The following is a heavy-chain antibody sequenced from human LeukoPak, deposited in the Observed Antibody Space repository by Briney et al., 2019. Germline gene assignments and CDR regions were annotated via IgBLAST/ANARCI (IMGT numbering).Heavy chain of an antibody. V-gene: IGHV5-10-1*01. Sequence: GASLQISCKGSGSSFTSYWISWVRQLPGKGLEWIGRIDPSDSYTNYSPSFQGHVTISADKSISTSYLQWSSLKASDTAIYYCARHGVDILTGYYVYWGQGTLVTVSS. D-gene: IGHD3-9*01. CDR1: GSSFTSYW. CDR3: ARHGVDILTGYYVY. CDR2: IDPSDSYT. J-gene: IGHJ4*02.